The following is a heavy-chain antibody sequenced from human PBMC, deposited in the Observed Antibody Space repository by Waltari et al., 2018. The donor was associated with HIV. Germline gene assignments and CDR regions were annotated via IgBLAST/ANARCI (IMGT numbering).Heavy chain of an antibody. D-gene: IGHD1-26*01. CDR1: GFTFSSYS. Sequence: EVQLVESGGGLVKPGGSLRLSCAASGFTFSSYSMTWLRQALGKGLEWVSSISSSSSYIYYADSVKGRFTISRDNAKNSLYLQMNSLRAEDTAVYYCARDYSGSYPTIDYWGQGTLVTVSS. J-gene: IGHJ4*02. CDR3: ARDYSGSYPTIDY. CDR2: ISSSSSYI. V-gene: IGHV3-21*01.